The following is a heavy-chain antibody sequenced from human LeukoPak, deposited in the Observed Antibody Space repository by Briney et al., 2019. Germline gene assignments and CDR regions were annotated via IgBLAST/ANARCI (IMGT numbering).Heavy chain of an antibody. D-gene: IGHD1-26*01. J-gene: IGHJ6*04. CDR2: LIPIFGTA. Sequence: SVKVSCMASGGTFSSYAISWVRQAPGQGLEWMGGLIPIFGTANYAQKFQGRVTVTADKSTSTVYMELSSLRSEDTAVYYCARGGALTPDYYYGMDVWGKGTTVTVSS. V-gene: IGHV1-69*06. CDR1: GGTFSSYA. CDR3: ARGGALTPDYYYGMDV.